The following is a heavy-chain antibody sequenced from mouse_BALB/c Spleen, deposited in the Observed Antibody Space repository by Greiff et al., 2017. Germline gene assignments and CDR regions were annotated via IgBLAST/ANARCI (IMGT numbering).Heavy chain of an antibody. CDR1: GYSITSDYA. J-gene: IGHJ3*01. Sequence: EVKLVESGPGLVKPSQSLSLTCTVTGYSITSDYAWNWIRQFPGNKLEWMGYISYSGSTSYNPSLKSRISITRDTSKNQFFLQLNSVTTEDTATYYCARRHYYGYERAFAYWGQGTLVTVSA. CDR2: ISYSGST. V-gene: IGHV3-2*02. D-gene: IGHD1-2*01. CDR3: ARRHYYGYERAFAY.